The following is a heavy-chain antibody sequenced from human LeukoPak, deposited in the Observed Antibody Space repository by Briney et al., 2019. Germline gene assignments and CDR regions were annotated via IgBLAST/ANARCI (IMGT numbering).Heavy chain of an antibody. J-gene: IGHJ6*04. CDR1: GFTFSDYY. D-gene: IGHD6-13*01. Sequence: PGGSLRLSCAASGFTFSDYYMSWVRQAPGKGLEWVANIKQDGSEKYYVDSVKGRFTISRDNAKNSLYLQMNSLRAEDTAVYYCARGGTAVPGLPFVWGKGTTVTVSS. V-gene: IGHV3-7*01. CDR2: IKQDGSEK. CDR3: ARGGTAVPGLPFV.